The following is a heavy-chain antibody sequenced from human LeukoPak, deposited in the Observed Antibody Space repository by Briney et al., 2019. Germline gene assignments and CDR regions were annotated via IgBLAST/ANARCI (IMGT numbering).Heavy chain of an antibody. D-gene: IGHD4/OR15-4a*01. V-gene: IGHV4-30-4*07. Sequence: PSETLSLTCAVSGGSISSGGYSWSWIRQPPGKGLEWIGYIYYSGSTYYNPSLKSRLTISVDTSKNQFSLKLSSVTAADTAVYYCARDDYGGGFDHWGQGTLVTVSS. CDR1: GGSISSGGYS. J-gene: IGHJ4*02. CDR2: IYYSGST. CDR3: ARDDYGGGFDH.